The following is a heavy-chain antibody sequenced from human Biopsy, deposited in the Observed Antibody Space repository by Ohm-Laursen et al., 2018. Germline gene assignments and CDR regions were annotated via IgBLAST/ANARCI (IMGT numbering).Heavy chain of an antibody. J-gene: IGHJ6*02. V-gene: IGHV3-30*18. CDR3: AKDRGVARTYYYYPYGMDV. D-gene: IGHD3-10*01. CDR1: GVTFSRYG. Sequence: SLRLSCAASGVTFSRYGMHWVRQAPGKGLEWVVSISEDGTNKYYEDSVKGRFTVSRDNSKNTLYLQMNSLRAEDTAVFYCAKDRGVARTYYYYPYGMDVWGQGTTVTVSS. CDR2: ISEDGTNK.